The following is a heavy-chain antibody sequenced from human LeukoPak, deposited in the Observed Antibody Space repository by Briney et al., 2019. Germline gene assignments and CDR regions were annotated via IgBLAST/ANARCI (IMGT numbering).Heavy chain of an antibody. J-gene: IGHJ4*02. CDR1: GFTFSDYY. CDR2: ISSSGSTI. CDR3: ARSSSWITDYDY. Sequence: RPGGSLRLSCAASGFTFSDYYMSWIRQAPGKGLEWVSYISSSGSTIYYADSVKGRFTISRDNAKNSLYLQMNSLRAEDTAVYYCARSSSWITDYDYWGQGTLVTVSS. V-gene: IGHV3-11*01. D-gene: IGHD6-13*01.